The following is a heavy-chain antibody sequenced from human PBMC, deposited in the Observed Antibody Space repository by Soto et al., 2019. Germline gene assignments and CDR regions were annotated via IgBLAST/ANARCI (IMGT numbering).Heavy chain of an antibody. Sequence: SETLSLTCSVNGDSIDIGSVYWIGIRQSLGKGLEYIGYITYSGRTFYNPPLKSRVTMSVDTPKNQFSLEVRSVTAADTAVYYCARERQVGPSSGRFDPWGQGTPVTVSS. V-gene: IGHV4-31*03. J-gene: IGHJ5*02. CDR2: ITYSGRT. CDR1: GDSIDIGSVY. CDR3: ARERQVGPSSGRFDP.